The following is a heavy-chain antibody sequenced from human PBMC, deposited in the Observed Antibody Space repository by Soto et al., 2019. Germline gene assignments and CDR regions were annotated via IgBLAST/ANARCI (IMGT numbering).Heavy chain of an antibody. CDR3: ARDPRGAAAGTIPYYYGMDV. CDR2: IIPTFGTA. CDR1: GGTFSSYA. Sequence: SVKVSCKASGGTFSSYAISWVRQAPGQGLEKMGGIIPTFGTANYAQKFQGRVTITADESTSTAYIELSSLSSEDTAVYYCARDPRGAAAGTIPYYYGMDVWG. D-gene: IGHD6-13*01. V-gene: IGHV1-69*13. J-gene: IGHJ6*02.